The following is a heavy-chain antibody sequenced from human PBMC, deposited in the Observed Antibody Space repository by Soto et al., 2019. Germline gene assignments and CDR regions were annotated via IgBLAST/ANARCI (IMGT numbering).Heavy chain of an antibody. V-gene: IGHV3-66*01. CDR1: GFTVSNNY. Sequence: PGGSLRLSCAVSGFTVSNNYMSWVRQAPGKGLERVSIIYSSGSTYYADSVKDRFTISRDNSKNTLYLQMNSLRAEDTAVYYCARDFESGPGTSGSYWYFDYWGQGILVTVSS. D-gene: IGHD3-10*01. CDR2: IYSSGST. CDR3: ARDFESGPGTSGSYWYFDY. J-gene: IGHJ4*02.